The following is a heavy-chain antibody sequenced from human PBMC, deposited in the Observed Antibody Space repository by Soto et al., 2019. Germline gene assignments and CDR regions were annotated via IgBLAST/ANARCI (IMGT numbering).Heavy chain of an antibody. V-gene: IGHV1-69*12. Sequence: QVQLVQSGAEVKKPGSSVKVSCKASGGTFSSYTFTWVRQAPGQGLEWMGGIIPIFAIGNYAQKFQGRVAITADESTSTIYMELSSLRSDDTAVYYCAKNMKDCSGGSCYNYWGQGTLVTVSS. CDR1: GGTFSSYT. CDR2: IIPIFAIG. CDR3: AKNMKDCSGGSCYNY. J-gene: IGHJ4*02. D-gene: IGHD2-15*01.